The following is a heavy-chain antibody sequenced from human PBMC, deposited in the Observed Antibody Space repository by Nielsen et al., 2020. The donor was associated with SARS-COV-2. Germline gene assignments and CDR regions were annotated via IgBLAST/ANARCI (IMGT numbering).Heavy chain of an antibody. J-gene: IGHJ6*02. Sequence: GESLKISCAASGFTFSSYGMHWVRQAPGKGLEWVAVISYDGSNKYYADSVKGRFTISRDNSKNMLHLQMNSLRAEDTAVYYCARENRFYYGSGSNPGYHYYHGMDVWGQGTTVSVSS. D-gene: IGHD3-10*01. CDR2: ISYDGSNK. CDR1: GFTFSSYG. CDR3: ARENRFYYGSGSNPGYHYYHGMDV. V-gene: IGHV3-33*05.